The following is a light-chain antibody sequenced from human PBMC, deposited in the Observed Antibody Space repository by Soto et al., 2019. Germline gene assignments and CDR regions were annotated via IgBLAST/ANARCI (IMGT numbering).Light chain of an antibody. CDR1: QRIGTY. CDR2: DTS. V-gene: IGKV3-11*01. J-gene: IGKJ1*01. CDR3: QHRSHSPPTWT. Sequence: EIVLTQSPATLSLSQGDRATLSCRASQRIGTYLAWYQQKDGQDPILLIYDTSNRATGIQTRFSGSGSGTDFTLTISSLEPEDFAVYFCQHRSHSPPTWTFGPGTKLEIK.